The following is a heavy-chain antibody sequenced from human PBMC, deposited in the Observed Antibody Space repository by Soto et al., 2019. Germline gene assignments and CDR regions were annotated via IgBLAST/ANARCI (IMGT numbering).Heavy chain of an antibody. V-gene: IGHV4-30-2*01. CDR1: GGSLSSGGYS. Sequence: SETLSLTCAVSGGSLSSGGYSWSWIRQPPGKGLEWIGYIYHSGSTYYNPSLKSRVTISVDRSKNQFSLKLSSVTAAETAVYYCATAPGPYWGQGTLVTVSS. CDR2: IYHSGST. J-gene: IGHJ4*02. CDR3: ATAPGPY.